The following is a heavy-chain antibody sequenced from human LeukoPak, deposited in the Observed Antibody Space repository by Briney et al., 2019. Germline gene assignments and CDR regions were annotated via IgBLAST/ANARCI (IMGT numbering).Heavy chain of an antibody. CDR1: GYTFTSYG. J-gene: IGHJ4*02. CDR3: ATGPFYDSSGYLDY. Sequence: ASVKVSCKASGYTFTSYGISWVRQASGQGPEWMGWISTYNGNTNYAPKLQGRVTMTTDTSTTTAYMELRSLRSEDTAVYYCATGPFYDSSGYLDYWGQGTLVTVSS. D-gene: IGHD3-22*01. V-gene: IGHV1-18*01. CDR2: ISTYNGNT.